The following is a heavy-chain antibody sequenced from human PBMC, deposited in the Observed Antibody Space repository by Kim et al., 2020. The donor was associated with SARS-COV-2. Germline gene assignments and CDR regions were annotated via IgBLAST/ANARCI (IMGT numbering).Heavy chain of an antibody. CDR3: AKETDIVVVPAAIYYYYYGMDV. D-gene: IGHD2-2*01. V-gene: IGHV3-23*01. CDR1: GFTFSSYA. Sequence: GGSLRLSCAASGFTFSSYAMSWVRQAPGKGLEWVSAISGSGGSTYYADSVKGRFTISRDNSKNTLYLQMNSLRAEDTAVYYCAKETDIVVVPAAIYYYYYGMDVWGQGTTVTVSS. CDR2: ISGSGGST. J-gene: IGHJ6*02.